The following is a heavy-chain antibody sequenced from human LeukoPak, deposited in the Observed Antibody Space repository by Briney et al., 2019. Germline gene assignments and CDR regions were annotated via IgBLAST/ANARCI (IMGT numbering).Heavy chain of an antibody. Sequence: ASVKVSCKASGYTFTGYYMHWVRQAPGQGLEWMGWINPNSGGTNYAQKFQGRVTMTRDTSISTAYMKLSRLRSDDTAVYYCARDLKGGYSYGANYFDYWGQGTLVTVSS. CDR2: INPNSGGT. D-gene: IGHD5-18*01. CDR3: ARDLKGGYSYGANYFDY. CDR1: GYTFTGYY. V-gene: IGHV1-2*02. J-gene: IGHJ4*02.